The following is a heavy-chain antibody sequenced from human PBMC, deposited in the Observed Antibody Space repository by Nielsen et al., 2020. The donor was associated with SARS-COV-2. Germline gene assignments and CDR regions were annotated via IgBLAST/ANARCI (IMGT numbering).Heavy chain of an antibody. CDR3: AKALKLGNFAFDI. J-gene: IGHJ3*02. V-gene: IGHV3-9*01. CDR1: GFTFDDYA. CDR2: ISWNSGSI. Sequence: SLKISCAASGFTFDDYAMHWVRQAPGKGLEWVSGISWNSGSIGHADSVKGRFTISRDNAKNSLYLQMNSLRAEDTALYYCAKALKLGNFAFDIWGQGTMVTVSS. D-gene: IGHD7-27*01.